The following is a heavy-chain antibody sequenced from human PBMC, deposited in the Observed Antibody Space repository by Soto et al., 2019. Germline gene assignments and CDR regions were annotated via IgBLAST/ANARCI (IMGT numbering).Heavy chain of an antibody. Sequence: SETLSLTCAVYGGSFRGYFWSWIRQSPAKGLEWIGEINDSGNTYYNPSFKSRLTISVDTSTSQISLRLTSVTAADSAVYYCQGGDFWGQGTRVTVSS. CDR1: GGSFRGYF. CDR2: INDSGNT. D-gene: IGHD3-16*01. CDR3: QGGDF. V-gene: IGHV4-34*01. J-gene: IGHJ4*02.